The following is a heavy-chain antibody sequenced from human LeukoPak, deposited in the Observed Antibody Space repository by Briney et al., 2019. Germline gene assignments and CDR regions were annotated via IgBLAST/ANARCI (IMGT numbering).Heavy chain of an antibody. CDR3: ARHRDGYNYGYDY. Sequence: SETLSLTCTVSGVSMSSYFWSWIRQPPGKGLEWIGYIYHSGSSHYNPSLKSRVTISVDTSKTQFSLKLSSVTAADTAVYYCARHRDGYNYGYDYWGQGTLVTVSS. J-gene: IGHJ4*02. CDR2: IYHSGSS. V-gene: IGHV4-59*08. D-gene: IGHD5-24*01. CDR1: GVSMSSYF.